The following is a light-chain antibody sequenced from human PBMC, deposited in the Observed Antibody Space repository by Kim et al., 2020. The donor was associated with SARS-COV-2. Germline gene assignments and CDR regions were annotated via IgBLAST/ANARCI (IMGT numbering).Light chain of an antibody. J-gene: IGLJ2*01. CDR1: NIGSKI. CDR2: RDS. V-gene: IGLV3-9*01. Sequence: SGALGQAARITCGGNNIGSKIVHWYQQKPGQAPVLVIYRDSNRPSGIPERFSGSNSGNTATLTISRAKAGNEADYYCQMWDSSTVVFGGGTQLTVL. CDR3: QMWDSSTVV.